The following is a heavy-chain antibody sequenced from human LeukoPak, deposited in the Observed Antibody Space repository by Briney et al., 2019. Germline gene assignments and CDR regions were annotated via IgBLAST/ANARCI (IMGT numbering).Heavy chain of an antibody. D-gene: IGHD3-10*01. J-gene: IGHJ4*02. Sequence: SETLSLTCTVSGYSISSGYYWGWIRQPPGKGLEWIGSIYHSGSTYYNPSLKSRVTISVDTSKNQFSLKLNSVTAADTAVYYCARGGVYYYGSGDLDYWGQGTLVTVSS. CDR1: GYSISSGYY. CDR2: IYHSGST. V-gene: IGHV4-38-2*02. CDR3: ARGGVYYYGSGDLDY.